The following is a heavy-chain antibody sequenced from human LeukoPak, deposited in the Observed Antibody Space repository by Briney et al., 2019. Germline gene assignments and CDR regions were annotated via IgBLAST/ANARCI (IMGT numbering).Heavy chain of an antibody. CDR1: GGSISSYY. Sequence: SETLSLTCTVTGGSISSYYWSWIRQPPGKRLEWIGYIYSSGSANYNPSLKSRATISVDTSKNHFSLELRSVTTADSAVYYCARAPAGGGYPPFNYGGKETRVTVSS. CDR3: ARAPAGGGYPPFNY. V-gene: IGHV4-59*01. D-gene: IGHD3-16*02. CDR2: IYSSGSA. J-gene: IGHJ4*02.